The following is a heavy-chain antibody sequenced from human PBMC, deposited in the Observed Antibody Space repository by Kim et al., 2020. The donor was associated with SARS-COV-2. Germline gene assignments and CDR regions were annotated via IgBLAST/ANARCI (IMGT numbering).Heavy chain of an antibody. Sequence: QKFQGRVTRTRDTSTSTVYMELSSLRSEDTAVYYCARDRGGGSYLNWFDPWGQGTLVTVSS. V-gene: IGHV1-46*01. J-gene: IGHJ5*02. CDR3: ARDRGGGSYLNWFDP. D-gene: IGHD1-26*01.